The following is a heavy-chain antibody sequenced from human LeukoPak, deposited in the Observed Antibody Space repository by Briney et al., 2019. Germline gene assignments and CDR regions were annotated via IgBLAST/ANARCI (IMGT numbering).Heavy chain of an antibody. CDR3: ARGPYSYDSSGAFDI. Sequence: SETLSLTCTVSGDSISSGDYYWSWIRQPAGNGLEWIGRISSSGSTNYNPSLKSRVTISVDTSKNQFSLKLSSLTAADTAVYFCARGPYSYDSSGAFDIWGQGTMVTVSS. CDR1: GDSISSGDYY. J-gene: IGHJ3*02. D-gene: IGHD3-22*01. CDR2: ISSSGST. V-gene: IGHV4-61*02.